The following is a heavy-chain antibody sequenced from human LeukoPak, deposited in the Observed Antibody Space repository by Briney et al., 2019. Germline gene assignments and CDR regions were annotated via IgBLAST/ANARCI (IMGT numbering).Heavy chain of an antibody. CDR2: IKQDGSES. CDR1: GFTFSSYW. D-gene: IGHD2-2*02. CDR3: ARDCSSTSCYRGGFDP. V-gene: IGHV3-7*01. J-gene: IGHJ5*02. Sequence: PGGSLRLSCAASGFTFSSYWMSWVRQAPGKGLEWVASIKQDGSESYYVDSVKGRFTISRDNAKNSLYLQMNSLRAEDTAVYYCARDCSSTSCYRGGFDPWGQGTLVTVSS.